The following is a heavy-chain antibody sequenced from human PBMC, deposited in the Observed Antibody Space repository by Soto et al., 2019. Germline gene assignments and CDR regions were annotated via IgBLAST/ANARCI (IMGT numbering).Heavy chain of an antibody. Sequence: SETLSLTCTVSGGSISSYYWSWIRQPPGEGLEWIGFISYSGTTSYSPSLKSRAAISLDTSKNQFSLSLSSVTAADTAVYYCARGRGYSYGLDPWGQGTLVTVSS. J-gene: IGHJ5*02. V-gene: IGHV4-30-4*01. CDR3: ARGRGYSYGLDP. CDR1: GGSISSYY. CDR2: ISYSGTT. D-gene: IGHD5-18*01.